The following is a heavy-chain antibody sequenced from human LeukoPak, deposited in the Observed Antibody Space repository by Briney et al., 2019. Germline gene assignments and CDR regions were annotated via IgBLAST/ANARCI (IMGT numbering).Heavy chain of an antibody. D-gene: IGHD1-26*01. CDR3: ARRIVGATNWFDP. V-gene: IGHV3-20*04. CDR1: GCIFDDYG. J-gene: IGHJ5*02. CDR2: INWNGGST. Sequence: PGGSLRLSCAASGCIFDDYGMSWVRQAPGKGLEWVSGINWNGGSTGFADSVKGRFTISRDNAKNSLYLQMNSLRAEDTALYYCARRIVGATNWFDPWGQGTLVTVSS.